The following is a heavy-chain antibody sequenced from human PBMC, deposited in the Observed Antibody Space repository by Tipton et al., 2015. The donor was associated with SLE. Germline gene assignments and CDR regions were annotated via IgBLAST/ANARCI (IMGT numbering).Heavy chain of an antibody. CDR1: GGSISSSSYY. CDR3: ARVYEGQQPSTDWFDP. V-gene: IGHV4-39*07. D-gene: IGHD6-13*01. CDR2: IYHSGST. Sequence: TLSLTCTVSGGSISSSSYYWGWIRQPPGKGLEWIGSIYHSGSTYYNPSLKSRVTISVDTSKNQFSLKLSSVTAADTAVYYCARVYEGQQPSTDWFDPWGQGTLVTVSS. J-gene: IGHJ5*02.